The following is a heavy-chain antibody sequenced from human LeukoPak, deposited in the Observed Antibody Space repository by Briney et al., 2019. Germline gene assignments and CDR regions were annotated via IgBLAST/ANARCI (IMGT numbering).Heavy chain of an antibody. CDR1: GGSISSYY. J-gene: IGHJ6*02. V-gene: IGHV4-59*01. Sequence: PSETLSLTCTVSGGSISSYYWSWLRQPPGKGLEWIGYIYYSGSTNYNPSLKSRVTISVDTSKNQFSLKLSSVTAADTAVYYCARGRIAVAGGIYYYYGMDVWGQGTTVTVSS. D-gene: IGHD6-19*01. CDR2: IYYSGST. CDR3: ARGRIAVAGGIYYYYGMDV.